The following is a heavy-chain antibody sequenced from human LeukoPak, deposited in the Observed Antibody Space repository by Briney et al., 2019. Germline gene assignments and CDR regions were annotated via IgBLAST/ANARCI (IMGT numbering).Heavy chain of an antibody. J-gene: IGHJ4*02. CDR1: GFTFSSYS. CDR2: ISSSSSTI. D-gene: IGHD3-10*01. CDR3: AKDIQYYGSGSYGPSYFDY. Sequence: TGGSLRLSCAASGFTFSSYSMNWVRQAPGKGLEWVSYISSSSSTIYYADSVKGRFTISRDNAKNSLYLQMNSLRAEDTALYYCAKDIQYYGSGSYGPSYFDYWGQGTLVTVSS. V-gene: IGHV3-48*04.